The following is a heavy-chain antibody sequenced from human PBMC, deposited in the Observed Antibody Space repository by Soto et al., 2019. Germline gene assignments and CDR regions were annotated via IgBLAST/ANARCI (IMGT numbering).Heavy chain of an antibody. CDR1: GFTFSGYW. Sequence: EVQLVESGGGLVQPGGSLRLSCAASGFTFSGYWMQWVRQAPGKGLVWVSRINSDGSSISYDDSVKGRFTISRDNAKNTLYLQMSSLRVEDTAVYYCVRGYYYMNVWGKGTTVTVSS. V-gene: IGHV3-74*01. CDR3: VRGYYYMNV. CDR2: INSDGSSI. J-gene: IGHJ6*03.